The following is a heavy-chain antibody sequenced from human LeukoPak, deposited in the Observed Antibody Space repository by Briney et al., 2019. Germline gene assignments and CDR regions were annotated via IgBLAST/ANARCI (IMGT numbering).Heavy chain of an antibody. CDR1: GFTFSSYA. CDR2: LSAGGGVT. D-gene: IGHD2-15*01. J-gene: IGHJ6*02. CDR3: AKARGYCSGSRCYGHYYYGLDV. V-gene: IGHV3-23*01. Sequence: GGSLRLSCAASGFTFSSYAMSWVRQAPGKGLEWVSSLSAGGGVTYYTDSVQGRFIISRDSSKNTVFLQMNSLRAEDTAVYYCAKARGYCSGSRCYGHYYYGLDVWGQGTTVTVSS.